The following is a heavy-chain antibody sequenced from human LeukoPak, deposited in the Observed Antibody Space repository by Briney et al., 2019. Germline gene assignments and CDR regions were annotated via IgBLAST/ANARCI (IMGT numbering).Heavy chain of an antibody. J-gene: IGHJ4*02. CDR2: ISYDGSNK. V-gene: IGHV3-30-3*01. CDR3: ARLGRERDFDY. CDR1: GFTFSSYA. Sequence: GGSLRLSCAASGFTFSSYATHWVRQAPGKGLEWVAVISYDGSNKYYADSVKGRFTISRDNSKNTLYLQMNSLRAEDTAVYYCARLGRERDFDYWGQGTLVTVSS. D-gene: IGHD1-1*01.